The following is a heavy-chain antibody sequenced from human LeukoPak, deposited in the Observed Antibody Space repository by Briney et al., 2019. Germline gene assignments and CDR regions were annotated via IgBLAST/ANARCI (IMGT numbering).Heavy chain of an antibody. CDR3: ANSPPGDYGVGN. CDR1: GGSFSGYY. Sequence: SETLSLTGAVYGGSFSGYYWSWIRQPPGKGLEWLGYIYYTGETRSIPSLRSRLTMSIDTSKNQVSLTLSFVTAADTAVYYCANSPPGDYGVGNWGQGILVTVSS. D-gene: IGHD3-16*01. V-gene: IGHV4-34*10. J-gene: IGHJ4*02. CDR2: IYYTGET.